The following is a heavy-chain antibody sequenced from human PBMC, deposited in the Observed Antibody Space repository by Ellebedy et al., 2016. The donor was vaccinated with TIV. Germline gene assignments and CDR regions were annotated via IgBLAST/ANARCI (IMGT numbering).Heavy chain of an antibody. CDR2: IKSKTDGGAA. D-gene: IGHD3-16*01. Sequence: GGSLRPSCAAPGFTFSNAWMNWVRQAPGMGLEWVGRIKSKTDGGAADYAAPVKGRFTISRDDSKNTLYLQMNSLKTEDTAVYFCTTVYRHNYDSVWGQGTLVTVSS. CDR3: TTVYRHNYDSV. V-gene: IGHV3-15*01. CDR1: GFTFSNAW. J-gene: IGHJ4*02.